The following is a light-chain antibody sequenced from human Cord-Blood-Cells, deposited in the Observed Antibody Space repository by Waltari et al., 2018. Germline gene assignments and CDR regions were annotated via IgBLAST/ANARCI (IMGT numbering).Light chain of an antibody. V-gene: IGLV2-23*01. CDR3: CSYAGSSTWV. Sequence: QSALTQPASVSGSPGQSITISCTGTSSAVGSYNIVSWYQQHPGNAPKLMIYEGSRRPSGVSKRFSGSKAGNTASLTISGLQAEDEADYYCCSYAGSSTWVFGGGTKLTVL. CDR1: SSAVGSYNI. CDR2: EGS. J-gene: IGLJ3*02.